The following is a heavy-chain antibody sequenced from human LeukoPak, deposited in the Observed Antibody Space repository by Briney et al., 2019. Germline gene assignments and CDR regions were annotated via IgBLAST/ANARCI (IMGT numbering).Heavy chain of an antibody. V-gene: IGHV4-34*01. J-gene: IGHJ4*02. D-gene: IGHD3-3*01. CDR2: ISHSGGI. CDR1: GGSFSDFY. CDR3: VRGYSEYWSD. Sequence: PSETLSLTCAAYGGSFSDFYWNWIRHPPAKGLEWIGQISHSGGINYNPSLQSRVTLSVDTSNNHFSLRLTPVTAADTAVYYCVRGYSEYWSDWGQGSLVTVSS.